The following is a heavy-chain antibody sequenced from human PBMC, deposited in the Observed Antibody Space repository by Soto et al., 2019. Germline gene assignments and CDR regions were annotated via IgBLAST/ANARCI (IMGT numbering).Heavy chain of an antibody. D-gene: IGHD1-26*01. J-gene: IGHJ3*02. CDR3: ASSVGVGATTSAFDI. CDR1: GYTFTGYY. CDR2: INPNSGGT. Sequence: QVQLVQSGAEVKKPGASVKVSCKASGYTFTGYYMLWVRQAPGQGLEWMGWINPNSGGTNYAQKFQGRVTMTRDTSISTAYMELSRLRSDDTAVYYCASSVGVGATTSAFDIWGQGTMVTVSS. V-gene: IGHV1-2*02.